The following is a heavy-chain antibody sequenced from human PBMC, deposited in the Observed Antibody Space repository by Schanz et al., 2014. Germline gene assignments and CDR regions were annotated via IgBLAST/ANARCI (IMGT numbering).Heavy chain of an antibody. J-gene: IGHJ4*02. CDR1: GFNFRSYG. CDR2: ISYDGSNK. D-gene: IGHD7-27*01. Sequence: QVQLVESGGGGVPPGGAPRISFAGSGFNFRSYGMHWVRQAPGKGLEWVALISYDGSNKHYADSVKGRFTISRDNSKNTLFLQMNSLRVEDTAIYYCAKYGGELGVSFEYWGQGTRVTVS. V-gene: IGHV3-30*18. CDR3: AKYGGELGVSFEY.